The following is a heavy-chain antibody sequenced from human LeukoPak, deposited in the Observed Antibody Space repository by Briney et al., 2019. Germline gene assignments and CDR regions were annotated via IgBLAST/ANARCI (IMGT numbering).Heavy chain of an antibody. J-gene: IGHJ4*02. CDR1: GFTFDDYA. V-gene: IGHV3-9*01. D-gene: IGHD1-14*01. CDR3: ARDSGTFFDY. CDR2: ISWNSFSI. Sequence: GGSLRLSCAASGFTFDDYAMHWVRQAPGKGLEWVSGISWNSFSIGYADSVKGRFTISRDNAKNSLYLQMNSLRAEDTALYYCARDSGTFFDYWGQGTLVTVSS.